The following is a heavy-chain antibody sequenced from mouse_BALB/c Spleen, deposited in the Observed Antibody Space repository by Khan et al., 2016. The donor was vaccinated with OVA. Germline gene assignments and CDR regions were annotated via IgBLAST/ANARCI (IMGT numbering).Heavy chain of an antibody. V-gene: IGHV1-4*01. CDR3: ARRTTVYVMAY. CDR2: INPSRGFT. CDR1: GYTFTSNT. Sequence: QVQLKQSGAELARPGASVKMSCKASGYTFTSNTMHWVKQRPGQGLEWIGYINPSRGFTNFNQKFKDKATLTADKSSSTAYMPLSSLTAEDSALLYCARRTTVYVMAYWGQGTTVTVTS. J-gene: IGHJ4*01. D-gene: IGHD1-1*01.